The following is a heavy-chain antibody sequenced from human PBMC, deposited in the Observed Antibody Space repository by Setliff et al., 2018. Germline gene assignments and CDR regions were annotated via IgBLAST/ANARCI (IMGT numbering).Heavy chain of an antibody. V-gene: IGHV3-23*01. CDR2: ISGSGGTT. Sequence: HPGGSLRLSCAASGFTFSNYAMSWVRQTPGKGLEWVSAISGSGGTTYYTDSVKGRFTISRDSSKSTLYLQMNSLRAEDTAIYYCVKGGDSGSYFTHWGQGTLVTVSS. CDR1: GFTFSNYA. D-gene: IGHD1-26*01. J-gene: IGHJ4*01. CDR3: VKGGDSGSYFTH.